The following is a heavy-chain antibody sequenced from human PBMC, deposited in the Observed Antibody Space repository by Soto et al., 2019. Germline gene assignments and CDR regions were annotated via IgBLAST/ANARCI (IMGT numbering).Heavy chain of an antibody. CDR3: ARGRYGDY. Sequence: QVHLVQSGAEVKKPGASVKVSCKGSGYACTTYGITWVRQAPGQGLEWMGWISAHNGNTNYAQKLQGRVTVNRDTSTSTAYMELRSLRSDDTAVYYCARGRYGDYWGQGALVTGSS. D-gene: IGHD1-1*01. CDR2: ISAHNGNT. CDR1: GYACTTYG. J-gene: IGHJ4*02. V-gene: IGHV1-18*01.